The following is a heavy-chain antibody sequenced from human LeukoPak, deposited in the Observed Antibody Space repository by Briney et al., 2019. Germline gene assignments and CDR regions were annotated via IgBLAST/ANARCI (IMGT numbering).Heavy chain of an antibody. CDR1: GFIFSDYW. Sequence: GGSLRLSCAASGFIFSDYWMNWVRQVPGKGLEWVANINEDGSREDYVDSVRGRFTISRDNARNSLYLHMNGLRAEDTALYYCATRESSMARSHWGQGTLVTVSS. D-gene: IGHD3-10*01. CDR2: INEDGSRE. V-gene: IGHV3-7*01. J-gene: IGHJ4*02. CDR3: ATRESSMARSH.